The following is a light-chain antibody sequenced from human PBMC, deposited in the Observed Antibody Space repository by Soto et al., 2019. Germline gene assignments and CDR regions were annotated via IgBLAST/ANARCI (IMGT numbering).Light chain of an antibody. CDR3: AAWDDSLRGVV. CDR2: RDN. V-gene: IGLV1-47*01. CDR1: NSNIGAGYD. J-gene: IGLJ2*01. Sequence: QSVLTQPPSVSGAPGQRVTIACTGNNSNIGAGYDVHWYRLFPGGAPKLLVYRDNQRPSGVPDRFSGSKSGTSASLAISGLRSDDEADYYCAAWDDSLRGVVFGGGTQLTVL.